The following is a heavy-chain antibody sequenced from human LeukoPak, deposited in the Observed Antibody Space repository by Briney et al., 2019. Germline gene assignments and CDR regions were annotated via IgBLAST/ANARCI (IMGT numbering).Heavy chain of an antibody. J-gene: IGHJ3*02. V-gene: IGHV3-30*18. D-gene: IGHD6-19*01. CDR3: AKDTSIAVAGPDAFDI. CDR1: GFTSSSYG. CDR2: ISYDGSNK. Sequence: GGSLRLSCAASGFTSSSYGMHWVRQAPGKGLEWVAVISYDGSNKYYADSVKGRFTISRDNSKNTLYLQMNSLRAEDTAVYYCAKDTSIAVAGPDAFDIWGQGTMVTVSS.